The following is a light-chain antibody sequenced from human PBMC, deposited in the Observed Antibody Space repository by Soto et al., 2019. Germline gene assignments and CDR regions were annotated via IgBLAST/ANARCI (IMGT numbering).Light chain of an antibody. CDR3: QQHGSSPPIT. Sequence: EIVLTQSPATLSLYRGERATLPCRASQSVSSYLAWYQQKPGQAPRLILYGASSRATGIPDRFSGSGSGTDFTLTISRLEPEDFAVYYCQQHGSSPPITCGQGTRLEIK. CDR1: QSVSSY. J-gene: IGKJ5*01. CDR2: GAS. V-gene: IGKV3-20*01.